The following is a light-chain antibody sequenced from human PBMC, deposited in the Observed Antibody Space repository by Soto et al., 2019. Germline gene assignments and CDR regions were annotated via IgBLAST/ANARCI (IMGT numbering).Light chain of an antibody. CDR2: DAS. J-gene: IGKJ1*01. Sequence: EIVMTQSPATLSLSPGERATLSCRASQSVGKYLVWYQQKPGQAPRLLIYDASNRATGIPARFSGSGSGTDFTLTISSLEPEDVAVYYCQQRGNRPPWTFGQGTKVKIK. CDR1: QSVGKY. V-gene: IGKV3-11*01. CDR3: QQRGNRPPWT.